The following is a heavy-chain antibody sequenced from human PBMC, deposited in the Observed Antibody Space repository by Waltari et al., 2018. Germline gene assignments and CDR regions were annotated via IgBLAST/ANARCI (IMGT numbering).Heavy chain of an antibody. J-gene: IGHJ5*02. V-gene: IGHV1-2*06. CDR3: ARGNGHGGAHPEYNWFDP. D-gene: IGHD3-16*01. CDR2: TNPNSGGT. Sequence: QVQLVQSGAEVKKPGASVKVSCKASGYTFTGYYMHWVRQAPGQGLEWMGRTNPNSGGTNYAQKFQGRVTRTRDTSISTAYMELSRLRSDDTAVYYCARGNGHGGAHPEYNWFDPWGQGTLVTVSS. CDR1: GYTFTGYY.